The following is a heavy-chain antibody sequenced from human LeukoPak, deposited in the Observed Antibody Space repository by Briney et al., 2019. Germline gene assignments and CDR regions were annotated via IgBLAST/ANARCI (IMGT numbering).Heavy chain of an antibody. CDR1: GGSFSGYC. CDR2: INHSGST. V-gene: IGHV4-34*01. J-gene: IGHJ6*03. Sequence: SETLSLTCAVYGGSFSGYCWSWILQPPGKGLEWIGEINHSGSTNYNPSLKSRVTISVDTSKNQFSLKLSSVTAADTAVYYCARGRRGQLRVRLTNRNYSYYMDVWGKGTTVTVSS. D-gene: IGHD6-6*01. CDR3: ARGRRGQLRVRLTNRNYSYYMDV.